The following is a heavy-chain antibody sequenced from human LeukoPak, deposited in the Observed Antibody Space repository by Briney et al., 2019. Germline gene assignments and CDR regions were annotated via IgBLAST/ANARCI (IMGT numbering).Heavy chain of an antibody. Sequence: ASVKVSCKASGYTFTSYYMHWVRQAPGQGLEWMGITNPSGGSTSYAQKFQGRVTMTRDTSTSTVYMELSSLRSEDTAVYYCARDARATGGFDIWGQGTMVTVSS. CDR3: ARDARATGGFDI. CDR2: TNPSGGST. CDR1: GYTFTSYY. V-gene: IGHV1-46*01. J-gene: IGHJ3*02. D-gene: IGHD1-26*01.